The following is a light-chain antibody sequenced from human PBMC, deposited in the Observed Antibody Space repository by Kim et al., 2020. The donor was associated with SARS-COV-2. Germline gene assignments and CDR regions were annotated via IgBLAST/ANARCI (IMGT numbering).Light chain of an antibody. CDR2: GAS. J-gene: IGKJ4*01. CDR1: QSVSSN. V-gene: IGKV3-15*01. CDR3: QEVRHRAPT. Sequence: EIVMTQSPATLSVSPGERATLSCRASQSVSSNLAWYQQKPGQAPRLLIYGASTRATGIPGRFSGSGSGTEFTLTISSLQSEDFAVFYWQEVRHRAPTFGRGNKPEI.